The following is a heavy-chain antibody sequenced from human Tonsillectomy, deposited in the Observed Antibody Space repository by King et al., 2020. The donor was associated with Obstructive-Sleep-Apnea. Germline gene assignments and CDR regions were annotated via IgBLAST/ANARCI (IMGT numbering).Heavy chain of an antibody. Sequence: VQLVEAGAEGEKPGASVKVSFKASGYTFTSYYIHWVGQAPGKRLEWMGIIKPTGGSTTYEQKFQGRVTMTRGTSTSTVYMELSSLRSEDTAVYYCARAYYYDSAIDYWGQGTLVTVSS. V-gene: IGHV1-46*01. CDR3: ARAYYYDSAIDY. J-gene: IGHJ4*02. D-gene: IGHD3-22*01. CDR2: IKPTGGST. CDR1: GYTFTSYY.